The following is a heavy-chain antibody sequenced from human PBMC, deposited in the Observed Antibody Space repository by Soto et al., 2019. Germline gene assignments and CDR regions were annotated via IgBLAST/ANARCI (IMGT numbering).Heavy chain of an antibody. CDR2: ISGSGGST. CDR1: GFTFSSYA. V-gene: IGHV3-23*01. J-gene: IGHJ4*02. Sequence: EVQLLESGGGLVQPGGSLRLSCAASGFTFSSYAMSWVRQAPGKGLEWVSAISGSGGSTYYADSVKGRFTISRDNPKNTLYLQMNSLRAEDTAVYYCAKAPFVYDSSGYDDPRDDYWGQGTLVTVSS. CDR3: AKAPFVYDSSGYDDPRDDY. D-gene: IGHD3-22*01.